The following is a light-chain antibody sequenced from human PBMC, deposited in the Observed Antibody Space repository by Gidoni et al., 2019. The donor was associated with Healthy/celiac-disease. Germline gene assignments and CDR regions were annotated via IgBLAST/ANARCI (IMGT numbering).Light chain of an antibody. Sequence: DIQITQSPSTLSASVGDRVTITCRASQSISSWLAWNQQKPGKAPKLLIYDASSLESGVPSRFSGSGSGTEFTLTISSLQPDDFATYYCQQYNSYPLTFGGGTKVEIK. J-gene: IGKJ4*01. CDR3: QQYNSYPLT. CDR1: QSISSW. V-gene: IGKV1-5*01. CDR2: DAS.